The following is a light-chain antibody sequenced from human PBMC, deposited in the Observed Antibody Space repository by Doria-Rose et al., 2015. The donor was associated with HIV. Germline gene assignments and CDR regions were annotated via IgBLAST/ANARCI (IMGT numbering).Light chain of an antibody. CDR2: DGS. CDR3: HQYGTSWT. V-gene: IGKV3-20*01. Sequence: TQSPGTLSLSPGERATLSCRASQSCSSTYLAWYQQNPGQDPSLLIYDGSTRATGIPDRFSASGSGTDFTLTINRLEPEDFALYYCHQYGTSWTFGQGTKVEI. CDR1: QSCSSTY. J-gene: IGKJ1*01.